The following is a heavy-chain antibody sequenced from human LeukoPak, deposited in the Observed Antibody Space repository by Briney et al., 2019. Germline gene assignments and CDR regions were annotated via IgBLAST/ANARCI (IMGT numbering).Heavy chain of an antibody. CDR2: MNPNSGNT. D-gene: IGHD2-15*01. J-gene: IGHJ6*03. Sequence: EASVKVSCKASGYTFTSYDINWVRQATGQGLEWMGWMNPNSGNTGYAQKFQGRVTMTRNTSISTAYMELCSLRSEDTAVYYCARASVADGRWGYYYYYMDVWGKGTTVTVSS. V-gene: IGHV1-8*01. CDR1: GYTFTSYD. CDR3: ARASVADGRWGYYYYYMDV.